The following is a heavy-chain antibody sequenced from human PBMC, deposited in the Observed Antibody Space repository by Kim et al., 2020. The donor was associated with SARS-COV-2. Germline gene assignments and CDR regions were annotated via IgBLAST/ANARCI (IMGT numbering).Heavy chain of an antibody. Sequence: ASVKVSCKASGYTFTSYGISWVRQAPGQGLEWMGWISAYNGNTNYAQKLQGRVTMTTDTSTSTAYMELRRLRFDDTAVYYCARAPRGDSSGWFSDYWGQGTLVTVSS. V-gene: IGHV1-18*01. CDR3: ARAPRGDSSGWFSDY. J-gene: IGHJ4*02. CDR1: GYTFTSYG. CDR2: ISAYNGNT. D-gene: IGHD6-19*01.